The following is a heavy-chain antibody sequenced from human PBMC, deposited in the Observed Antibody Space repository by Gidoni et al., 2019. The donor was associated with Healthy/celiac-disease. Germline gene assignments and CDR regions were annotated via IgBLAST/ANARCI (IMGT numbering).Heavy chain of an antibody. CDR3: AKRMAASKGPIDY. J-gene: IGHJ4*02. Sequence: EVQLLESGGGLVQPGGSLRPSCAASGFTFSSYAMSWVRQAPGKGLEWVSAISGSGGSTYYADSVKGRFTISRDNSKNTLYLQMNSLRAEDTAVYYCAKRMAASKGPIDYWGQGTLVTVSS. CDR1: GFTFSSYA. CDR2: ISGSGGST. V-gene: IGHV3-23*01. D-gene: IGHD2-15*01.